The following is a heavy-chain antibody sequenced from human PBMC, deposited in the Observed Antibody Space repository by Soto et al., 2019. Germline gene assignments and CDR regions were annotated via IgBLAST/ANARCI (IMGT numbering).Heavy chain of an antibody. D-gene: IGHD5-18*01. CDR2: IYYSGN. J-gene: IGHJ4*02. CDR3: ALGGYNYGRPFDF. V-gene: IGHV4-59*01. CDR1: GGSISNFH. Sequence: LETLSLTCNVSGGSISNFHLSWIRQPPGKGLEWIGYIYYSGNYYNPSLTSRVSMSLDKSKNQFSLHLKSVTAADTALYFCALGGYNYGRPFDFWGQGTRVTV.